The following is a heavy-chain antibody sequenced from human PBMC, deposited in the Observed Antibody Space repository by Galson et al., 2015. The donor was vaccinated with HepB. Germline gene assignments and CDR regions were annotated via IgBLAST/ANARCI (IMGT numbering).Heavy chain of an antibody. Sequence: SVKVSCKASGGTFSSYAISWVRQAPGQGLEWMGGIIPIFGTANYAQKFQGRVTITADESTSTAYMELSSLRSEDRAVYYCARYYYDSSGYYLREYYYYGMDVWGQGTTVTVSS. CDR3: ARYYYDSSGYYLREYYYYGMDV. CDR1: GGTFSSYA. V-gene: IGHV1-69*13. CDR2: IIPIFGTA. D-gene: IGHD3-22*01. J-gene: IGHJ6*02.